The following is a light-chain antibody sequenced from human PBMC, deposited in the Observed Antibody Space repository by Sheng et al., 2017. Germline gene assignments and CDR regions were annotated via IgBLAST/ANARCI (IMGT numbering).Light chain of an antibody. V-gene: IGKV3-20*01. CDR3: QQYGSSPWT. CDR2: GAS. CDR1: QSVRTH. J-gene: IGKJ1*01. Sequence: TQSPATLSVSPGDRVTLSCRASQSVRTHLAWYQQKPGQAPRLLVYGASTRATGIPARFSGSGSGTDFTLTISRLEPEDFAVYYCQQYGSSPWTFGQGTKVEIK.